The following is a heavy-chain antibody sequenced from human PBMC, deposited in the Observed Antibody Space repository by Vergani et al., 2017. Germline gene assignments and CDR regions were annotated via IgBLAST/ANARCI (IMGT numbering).Heavy chain of an antibody. CDR1: GGTFSRYA. Sequence: QVKLVQSGAEVKKPGSSVKVSCKASGGTFSRYAISWVRQAPGQGLEWMGGIIPIFGTANYAQKFQGRVTITADESTSTAYMELSSLGPEDTALYYCAIVTDYYDSSGYYLDYWGQGTLVTVSS. CDR2: IIPIFGTA. CDR3: AIVTDYYDSSGYYLDY. J-gene: IGHJ4*02. D-gene: IGHD3-22*01. V-gene: IGHV1-69*01.